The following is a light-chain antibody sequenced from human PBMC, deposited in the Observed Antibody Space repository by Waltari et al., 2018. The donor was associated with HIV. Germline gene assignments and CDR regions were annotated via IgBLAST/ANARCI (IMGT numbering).Light chain of an antibody. CDR2: KDS. Sequence: SYELKQPPSVSVSPGQTARLTCSGHALSKQYVYWYQQKPGLAPILVIFKDSERPSEIPERFSGSSSGTTVTLTVTGVQAQDEADYFCQSADDSGSLVVFGGGTKLIVL. V-gene: IGLV3-25*03. CDR1: ALSKQY. J-gene: IGLJ2*01. CDR3: QSADDSGSLVV.